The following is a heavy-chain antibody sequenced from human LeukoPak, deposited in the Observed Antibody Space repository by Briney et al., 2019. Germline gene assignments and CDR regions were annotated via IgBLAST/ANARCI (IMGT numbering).Heavy chain of an antibody. Sequence: ASVKVSCKASGYTFTSYYIHWVRQAPGQGPEWMGIINPTGGSTSYAQKFQGRVTMTRDTSISTAYMELSRLRSDDTAVYYCAIFTEKNWFDPWGQGTLVTVSS. CDR1: GYTFTSYY. D-gene: IGHD2-21*01. CDR3: AIFTEKNWFDP. CDR2: INPTGGST. V-gene: IGHV1-46*01. J-gene: IGHJ5*02.